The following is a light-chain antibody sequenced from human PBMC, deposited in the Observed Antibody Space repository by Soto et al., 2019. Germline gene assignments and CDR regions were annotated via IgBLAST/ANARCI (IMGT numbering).Light chain of an antibody. Sequence: EIVLTQSPGTLSLSPGERATLSCRVSQSVSSGYLAWYQQKPGQAPRLLIYGASSRATGIPDRFSGSGSGTDFTLTISRPEPEDFAVYYCQQYGSSPWTFGQGTKVEIK. CDR3: QQYGSSPWT. V-gene: IGKV3-20*01. CDR1: QSVSSGY. CDR2: GAS. J-gene: IGKJ1*01.